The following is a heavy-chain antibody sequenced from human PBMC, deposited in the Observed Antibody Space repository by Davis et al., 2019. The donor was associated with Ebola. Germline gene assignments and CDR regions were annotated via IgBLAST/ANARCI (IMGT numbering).Heavy chain of an antibody. CDR3: ARVDTAMAFDY. Sequence: SETLSLTCTVSSGSISNYYWSWVRQPPGKGLEWIGYIYYSGSTNYNPSLKSRVTISVDTSKNQFSLKLSSVTAADTAVYYCARVDTAMAFDYWGQGTLVTVSS. V-gene: IGHV4-59*01. J-gene: IGHJ4*02. CDR1: SGSISNYY. D-gene: IGHD5-18*01. CDR2: IYYSGST.